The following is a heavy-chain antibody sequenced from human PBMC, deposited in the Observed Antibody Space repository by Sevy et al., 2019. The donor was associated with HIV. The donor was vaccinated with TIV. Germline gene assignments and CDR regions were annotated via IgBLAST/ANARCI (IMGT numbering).Heavy chain of an antibody. D-gene: IGHD1-7*01. CDR1: GFSFTNYA. V-gene: IGHV3-30*04. CDR3: ARDVWAGTTYYYYGMDV. Sequence: GGSLRLSCAASGFSFTNYAISWVRQAPGKGLEWVAVISYDGSNKYYADSVKGRFTISRDNSKNTLYLQMNSLRAEDTAVYYCARDVWAGTTYYYYGMDVWGQGTTVTVSS. J-gene: IGHJ6*02. CDR2: ISYDGSNK.